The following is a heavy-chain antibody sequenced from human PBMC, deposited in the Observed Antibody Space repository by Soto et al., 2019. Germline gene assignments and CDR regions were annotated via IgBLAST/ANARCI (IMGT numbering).Heavy chain of an antibody. V-gene: IGHV1-69*12. CDR3: AREVAADGTFREDVFDI. CDR1: GGTFSNHA. CDR2: IIPIFSTT. Sequence: QVHLVQSGAEVKKPGSSVKVSCKASGGTFSNHAINWVRQAPGQGLEWMGRIIPIFSTTNYAQKFQGRVTFTADESTITAYMELSSLKHDDTDVYYCAREVAADGTFREDVFDIWGQGTLVTVSS. D-gene: IGHD6-13*01. J-gene: IGHJ3*02.